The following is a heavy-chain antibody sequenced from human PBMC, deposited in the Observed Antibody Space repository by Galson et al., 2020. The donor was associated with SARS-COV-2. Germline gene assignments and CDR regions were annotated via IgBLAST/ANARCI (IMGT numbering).Heavy chain of an antibody. Sequence: GESLKISCAASGFTVSDYYMTWVRQAPGKGQQWVSFLYSDGSTYYADSVKGRFTISGDNSKNTLYLQMNDLRAEDTAVYHCARRPYYYYGLDVWGQVITVTVSS. V-gene: IGHV3-66*01. CDR3: ARRPYYYYGLDV. CDR2: LYSDGST. J-gene: IGHJ6*02. CDR1: GFTVSDYY.